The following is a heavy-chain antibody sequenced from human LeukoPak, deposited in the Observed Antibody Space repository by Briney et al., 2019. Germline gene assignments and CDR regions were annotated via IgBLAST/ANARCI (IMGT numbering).Heavy chain of an antibody. CDR2: IYHSGST. CDR1: GGSISSSNW. Sequence: PSQTLSLTCAVSGGSISSSNWWSWVRQPPGKGLEWIGEIYHSGSTNYNPSLKSRVTISVDTSKNQFSLKLSSVTAADTAVYYAVVVAATPGYYYYYYMDVWGKGTTVTISS. D-gene: IGHD2-15*01. V-gene: IGHV4-4*02. J-gene: IGHJ6*03. CDR3: VVVAATPGYYYYYYMDV.